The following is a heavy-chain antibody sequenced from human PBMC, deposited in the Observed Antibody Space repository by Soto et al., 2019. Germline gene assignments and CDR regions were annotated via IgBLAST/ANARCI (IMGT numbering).Heavy chain of an antibody. CDR3: ERPGQYPSSWYDF. J-gene: IGHJ5*01. Sequence: GASLKISCKGSGYSFTSYWIGWVRQMPGKALEWMGIIYPGDSDTRYGPSSQGQVTISADKSISTAYLQWSSLKASDTAMYYCERPGQYPSSWYDFWSQRSLVTVSS. V-gene: IGHV5-51*01. CDR1: GYSFTSYW. CDR2: IYPGDSDT. D-gene: IGHD6-13*01.